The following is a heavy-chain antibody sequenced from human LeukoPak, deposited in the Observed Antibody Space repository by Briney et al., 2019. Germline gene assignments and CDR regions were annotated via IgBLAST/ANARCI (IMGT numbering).Heavy chain of an antibody. V-gene: IGHV3-48*01. D-gene: IGHD3-10*01. J-gene: IGHJ3*02. CDR1: GFTFSSYS. CDR2: NSSSSSTI. CDR3: ARDVLLWFGGSPGAFDI. Sequence: GGSLRLSCAASGFTFSSYSMDWVRQAPGKGLEWVSYNSSSSSTIYYADSVKGQFTISRDNAKNSLYLQMNSLRAEDTAVYYCARDVLLWFGGSPGAFDIWGQGTMVTVSS.